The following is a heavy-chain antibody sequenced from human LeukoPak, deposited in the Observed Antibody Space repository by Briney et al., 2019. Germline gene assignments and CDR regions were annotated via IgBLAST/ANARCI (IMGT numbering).Heavy chain of an antibody. CDR2: MNPNSGNT. CDR3: TRGGTIYDTILEDPFDI. J-gene: IGHJ3*02. CDR1: GYTFSSYD. Sequence: ASVKVSCKASGYTFSSYDINWVRQAPGQGLEGMGWMNPNSGNTGYAQELQGRVAMTRDTSKSTAYMELSSLISDDTAVYYCTRGGTIYDTILEDPFDIWVQGTMVTVSS. D-gene: IGHD3-22*01. V-gene: IGHV1-8*01.